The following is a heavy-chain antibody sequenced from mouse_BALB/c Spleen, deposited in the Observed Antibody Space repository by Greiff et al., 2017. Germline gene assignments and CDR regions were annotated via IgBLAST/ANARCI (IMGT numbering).Heavy chain of an antibody. Sequence: EVKLMESGGDLVKPGGSLKLSCAASGFTFSSYGMSWVRQTPDKRLEWVATISSGGSYTYYPDSVKGRFTISRDNAKNNLYLQMSSLKSEDTAMYYCARDLPPFAYWGQGTLVTVSA. CDR1: GFTFSSYG. V-gene: IGHV5-6*01. CDR3: ARDLPPFAY. CDR2: ISSGGSYT. D-gene: IGHD2-1*01. J-gene: IGHJ3*01.